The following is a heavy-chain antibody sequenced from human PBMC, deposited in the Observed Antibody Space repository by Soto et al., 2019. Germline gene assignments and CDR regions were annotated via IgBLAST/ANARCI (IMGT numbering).Heavy chain of an antibody. CDR1: GGSISSYY. V-gene: IGHV4-59*01. Sequence: PSETLSLTCTVSGGSISSYYWSWIRQPPGKGLEWIGYIYYSGSTNYNPSLKSRVTISVDTSKNQFSLKLSSVTAADTAVYYCALTGYLEYYFDYWGQGTLVTVSS. CDR2: IYYSGST. J-gene: IGHJ4*02. CDR3: ALTGYLEYYFDY. D-gene: IGHD3-9*01.